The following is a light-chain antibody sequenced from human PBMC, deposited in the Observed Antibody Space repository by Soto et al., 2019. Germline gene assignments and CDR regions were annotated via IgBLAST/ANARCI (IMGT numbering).Light chain of an antibody. V-gene: IGKV3D-20*02. CDR3: QQRSNWRVT. CDR2: DAS. CDR1: QSVSSSY. J-gene: IGKJ3*01. Sequence: EIVLTQSPGTLSLSPGEGATLSCRASQSVSSSYLAWYQQKPGQAPRLLIYDASNRATGIPARFSGSGSGTDFTLTISSLEPEDFAVYYCQQRSNWRVTFGPGTKVDIK.